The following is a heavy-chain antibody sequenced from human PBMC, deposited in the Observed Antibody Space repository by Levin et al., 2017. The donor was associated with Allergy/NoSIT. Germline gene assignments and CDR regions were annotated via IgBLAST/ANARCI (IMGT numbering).Heavy chain of an antibody. V-gene: IGHV3-30*18. D-gene: IGHD2-15*01. Sequence: LSLTCAASGFTFSSYGMHWVRQAPGKGLEWVAVISYDGSNKYYADSVKGRFTISRDNSKNTLYLQMNSLRAEDTAVYYCAKDDCSGGSCYLFDYWGQGTLVTVSS. CDR2: ISYDGSNK. CDR1: GFTFSSYG. J-gene: IGHJ4*02. CDR3: AKDDCSGGSCYLFDY.